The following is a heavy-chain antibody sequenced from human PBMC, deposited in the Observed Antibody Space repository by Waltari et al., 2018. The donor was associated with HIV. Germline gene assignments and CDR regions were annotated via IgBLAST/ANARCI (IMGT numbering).Heavy chain of an antibody. CDR2: IYYRWDT. CDR3: ARATQYSSSGTTQLRRWVDP. Sequence: QLLLQVYGPAQVRSPSTVSLTRPIPGAPNSSRHCSCPGLRPPPGKGLEWIGSIYYRWDTSSNPSLKSRVTIAVDTSKNQFSLKLSPVTAPDTAVYYCARATQYSSSGTTQLRRWVDPWGQGTLVTVSS. J-gene: IGHJ5*02. CDR1: GAPNSSRHCS. V-gene: IGHV4-39*07. D-gene: IGHD6-13*01.